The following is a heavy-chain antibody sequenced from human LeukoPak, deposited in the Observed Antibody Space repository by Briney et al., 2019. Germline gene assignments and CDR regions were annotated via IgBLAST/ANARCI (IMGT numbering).Heavy chain of an antibody. Sequence: GRSLRLSCAASGFTFSDYSMNWVRQAPGKGLEWVSYIDGSGDTIYYADSVKGRFTISRDNAKNSLDLQMNSLRDEDTAVYYCSRQFDCWGQGTLVTVSS. V-gene: IGHV3-48*02. CDR1: GFTFSDYS. CDR2: IDGSGDTI. CDR3: SRQFDC. J-gene: IGHJ4*02.